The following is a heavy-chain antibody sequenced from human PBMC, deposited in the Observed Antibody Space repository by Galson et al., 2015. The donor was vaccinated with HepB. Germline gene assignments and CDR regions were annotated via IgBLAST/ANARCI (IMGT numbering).Heavy chain of an antibody. V-gene: IGHV5-10-1*01. CDR1: GYSFTSYW. Sequence: QSGAEVKKPGESLRISCKGSGYSFTSYWISWVRQMPGKGLEWMGRIDPSDSYTNYSPSFQGHVTISADKSISTAYLQWSSLKASDTAMYYCARQPPRYYDSSGYFPDAFDIWGQGTMVTVSS. CDR2: IDPSDSYT. CDR3: ARQPPRYYDSSGYFPDAFDI. J-gene: IGHJ3*02. D-gene: IGHD3-22*01.